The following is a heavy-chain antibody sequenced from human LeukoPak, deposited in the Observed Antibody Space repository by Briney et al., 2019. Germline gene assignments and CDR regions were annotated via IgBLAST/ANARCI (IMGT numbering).Heavy chain of an antibody. D-gene: IGHD3-3*01. Sequence: ASVKVSCKASGYTFTGYYMHWVRQAPGQGLEWMGWINPNSGGTNYAQKFQGRVTMTRDTSISTAYMELSRLRSDDTAVYYCARVSSRITIFGVVIADYAFDIWGQGTMVTVSS. J-gene: IGHJ3*02. V-gene: IGHV1-2*02. CDR2: INPNSGGT. CDR1: GYTFTGYY. CDR3: ARVSSRITIFGVVIADYAFDI.